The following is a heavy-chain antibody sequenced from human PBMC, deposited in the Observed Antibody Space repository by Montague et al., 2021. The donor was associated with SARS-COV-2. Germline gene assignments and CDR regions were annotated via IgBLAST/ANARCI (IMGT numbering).Heavy chain of an antibody. Sequence: SLRLPCAASGFTFSSYAMSWVRQAPGKGLEWVSAISGSGGSTYYADSAKGRFKISRDNSKNTLYLQMNSLRSEDTAVYYCAKTKGYNSGLAWYFDLWGRGTLVTVSS. CDR1: GFTFSSYA. V-gene: IGHV3-23*01. J-gene: IGHJ2*01. D-gene: IGHD1-1*01. CDR2: ISGSGGST. CDR3: AKTKGYNSGLAWYFDL.